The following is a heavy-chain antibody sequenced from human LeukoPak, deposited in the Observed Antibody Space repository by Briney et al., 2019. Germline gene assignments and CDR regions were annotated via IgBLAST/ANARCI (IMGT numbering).Heavy chain of an antibody. CDR3: TKGSDLWFGET. J-gene: IGHJ4*02. Sequence: GGSLRLSCAASGFTFSSYAMSWVRQAPGKGLEWVSVISGNTFSTYYADSVKGRFTIPRDNSKNTLWLQMNSLRAEDTAVFYCTKGSDLWFGETWGQGTLVTVSS. CDR1: GFTFSSYA. V-gene: IGHV3-23*01. D-gene: IGHD3-10*01. CDR2: ISGNTFST.